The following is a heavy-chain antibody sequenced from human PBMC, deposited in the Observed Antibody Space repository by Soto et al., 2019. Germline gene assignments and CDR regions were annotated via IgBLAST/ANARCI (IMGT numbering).Heavy chain of an antibody. CDR2: ISHDGSNK. D-gene: IGHD3-22*01. Sequence: HPVGSLRLSCAASGFTFSTYGMHWVRQAPGKGLDWVAIISHDGSNKYYADSVKGRFTISRDNSKNTLFLQMNSLRAEDTAVYYCAKEYYYDGSGYSHWGQGTLVTVSS. J-gene: IGHJ4*02. CDR1: GFTFSTYG. CDR3: AKEYYYDGSGYSH. V-gene: IGHV3-30*18.